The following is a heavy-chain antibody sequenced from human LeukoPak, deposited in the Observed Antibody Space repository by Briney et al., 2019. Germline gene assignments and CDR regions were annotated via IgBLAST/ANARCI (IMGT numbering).Heavy chain of an antibody. CDR1: GFTFSSYG. J-gene: IGHJ4*02. Sequence: PGRSLRLSCAASGFTFSSYGMHWVRLAPGKGLEWVALISYDGSDKDYADSVKGRFTISRDNSKNTLYLQMNSLRAEDTAVYYCAKIYGSGSLWYYFDYWGQGTLVTVSS. CDR2: ISYDGSDK. CDR3: AKIYGSGSLWYYFDY. V-gene: IGHV3-30*18. D-gene: IGHD3-10*01.